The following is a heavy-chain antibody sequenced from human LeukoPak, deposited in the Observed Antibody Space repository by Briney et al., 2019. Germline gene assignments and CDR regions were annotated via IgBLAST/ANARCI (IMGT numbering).Heavy chain of an antibody. CDR3: ATYSSSARDYYYYYMDV. CDR1: GGSISSSSYY. D-gene: IGHD6-6*01. CDR2: IYYSGST. J-gene: IGHJ6*03. V-gene: IGHV4-61*05. Sequence: SETLSLTCTVSGGSISSSSYYWGWIRQPPGKGLEWIGYIYYSGSTNYNPSLKSRVTISVDTSKNQFSLKLSSVTAADTAVYYCATYSSSARDYYYYYMDVWGKGTTVTVSS.